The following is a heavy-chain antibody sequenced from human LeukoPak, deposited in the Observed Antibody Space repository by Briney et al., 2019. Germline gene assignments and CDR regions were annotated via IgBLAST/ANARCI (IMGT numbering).Heavy chain of an antibody. D-gene: IGHD3-10*01. CDR2: INSDGSST. V-gene: IGHV3-74*01. J-gene: IGHJ4*02. Sequence: GGSLRLSCAASGFTFSSCWMSWVRQAPGKGLVWVSRINSDGSSTNYADSVKGRFTISRDNAKNTLYLQMNSLRAEDTAVYNCVRFSGSGSRLFDYWGQGTLVTVSS. CDR3: VRFSGSGSRLFDY. CDR1: GFTFSSCW.